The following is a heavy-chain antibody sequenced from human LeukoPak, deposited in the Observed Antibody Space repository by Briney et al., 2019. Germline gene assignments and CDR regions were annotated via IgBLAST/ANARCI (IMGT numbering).Heavy chain of an antibody. V-gene: IGHV4-39*01. CDR3: ARHEYSGSYYGLSWFDP. CDR1: GGSISSRGYY. CDR2: IYYSGST. J-gene: IGHJ5*02. Sequence: SQTLSLTCTVSGGSISSRGYYWGWIRQPPGKGLEWIASIYYSGSTYYNPSLKSRVTISVDTSKNQLSLKLSSLTAADTAVYYCARHEYSGSYYGLSWFDPWGQGTLVTVSS. D-gene: IGHD1-26*01.